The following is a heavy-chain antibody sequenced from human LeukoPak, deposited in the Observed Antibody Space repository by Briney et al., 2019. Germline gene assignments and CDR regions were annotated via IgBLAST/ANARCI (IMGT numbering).Heavy chain of an antibody. CDR2: ISGSGGST. CDR3: AKDHVAAGSSY. J-gene: IGHJ4*02. CDR1: GFTFSSYA. Sequence: GGSLRLSCAASGFTFSSYAMSWVRQAPGKGLEWVSTISGSGGSTYYADSVKGRFTISRDNSKNTLYLQMNSLGAEDTALYYCAKDHVAAGSSYWGQGTLVTVSS. V-gene: IGHV3-23*01. D-gene: IGHD6-13*01.